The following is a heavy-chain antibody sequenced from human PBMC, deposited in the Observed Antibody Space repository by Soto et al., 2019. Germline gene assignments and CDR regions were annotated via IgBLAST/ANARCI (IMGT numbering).Heavy chain of an antibody. Sequence: TSETLSITCAVSGGSISSGGYSWSWIRQPPGKGLEWIGYMYHSGSTYYNPSLKSRVTISIDRSKNQFSLKLSSVTAADTAVYYCAREFQYCISTSCYLDAFDIWGQGTMVTVSS. CDR2: MYHSGST. J-gene: IGHJ3*02. V-gene: IGHV4-30-2*01. CDR1: GGSISSGGYS. CDR3: AREFQYCISTSCYLDAFDI. D-gene: IGHD2-2*01.